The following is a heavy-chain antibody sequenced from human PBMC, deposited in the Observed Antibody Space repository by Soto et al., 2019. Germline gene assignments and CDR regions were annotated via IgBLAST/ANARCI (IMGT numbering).Heavy chain of an antibody. CDR3: ARGDPIDY. V-gene: IGHV3-33*01. CDR2: IWYDGSKE. CDR1: GFTFSSYG. Sequence: GGSLRLSCAASGFTFSSYGMNWVRQAPGKGLEWVAVIWYDGSKEYYEDSAKGRFTISRDNSKNMLYLQMNSLRAEDTAVYYCARGDPIDYWGQGTLVTVSS. J-gene: IGHJ4*02.